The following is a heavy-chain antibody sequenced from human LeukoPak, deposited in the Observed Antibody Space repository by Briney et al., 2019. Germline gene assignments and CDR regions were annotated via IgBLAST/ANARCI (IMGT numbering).Heavy chain of an antibody. CDR2: IYYSGST. V-gene: IGHV4-39*07. Sequence: SETLSLTCTVSGGSISSSSYYWGWIRQPPGKGLEWIGSIYYSGSTYYNPSLKSRVTISIDTSKNQFSPKLSSVTAADTAVYYCARTQQLVLYYFNYWGQGTLVTVSS. J-gene: IGHJ4*02. CDR3: ARTQQLVLYYFNY. D-gene: IGHD6-13*01. CDR1: GGSISSSSYY.